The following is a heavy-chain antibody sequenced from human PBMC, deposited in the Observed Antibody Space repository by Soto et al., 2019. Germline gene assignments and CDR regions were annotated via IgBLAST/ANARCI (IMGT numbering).Heavy chain of an antibody. V-gene: IGHV3-21*01. Sequence: GGSLRLSCAASGFTFSSYNMNWVRQAPGKGLEWVSSISISGSYIYYADSVKGRFTISRDNAKNSLYLQMNSLRAEDTAVYYCASRGYSMSHFDYWGQGTLVTVSS. CDR1: GFTFSSYN. D-gene: IGHD5-18*01. CDR3: ASRGYSMSHFDY. CDR2: ISISGSYI. J-gene: IGHJ4*02.